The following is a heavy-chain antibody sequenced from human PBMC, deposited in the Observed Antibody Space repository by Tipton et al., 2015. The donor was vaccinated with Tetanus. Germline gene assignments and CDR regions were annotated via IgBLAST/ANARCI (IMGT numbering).Heavy chain of an antibody. Sequence: SLRLSCAASGFTFRSYGMHWVRQAPGTGLEWVAVIWNDGTTKYYGDSVKGRFSISRDNSKNTLYLQMNSLRVEDTALYYCARDDDPIGNGLDGWGQGTTVTVSS. J-gene: IGHJ6*02. CDR1: GFTFRSYG. CDR3: ARDDDPIGNGLDG. CDR2: IWNDGTTK. V-gene: IGHV3-33*01. D-gene: IGHD2/OR15-2a*01.